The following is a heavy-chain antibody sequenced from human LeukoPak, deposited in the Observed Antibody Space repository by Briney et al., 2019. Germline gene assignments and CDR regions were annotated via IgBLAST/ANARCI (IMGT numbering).Heavy chain of an antibody. J-gene: IGHJ5*02. Sequence: PSETLSLTCTVSGGSISSYYWSWIRQPPGKGLEWIGYIYYSGSTNYNPSLKSRVTISVDTSKNQFSLKLSSVTAADTAVYYCARETRGNSYGTGGWFDPWGQGTLVTVSS. CDR1: GGSISSYY. CDR3: ARETRGNSYGTGGWFDP. CDR2: IYYSGST. V-gene: IGHV4-59*01. D-gene: IGHD5-18*01.